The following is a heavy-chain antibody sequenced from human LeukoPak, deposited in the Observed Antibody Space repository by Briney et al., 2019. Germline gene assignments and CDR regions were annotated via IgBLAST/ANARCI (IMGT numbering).Heavy chain of an antibody. J-gene: IGHJ4*02. CDR2: IKQDGSEK. CDR1: GFTFSRYW. V-gene: IGHV3-7*03. CDR3: ARDDYSSSDY. Sequence: GGSLRLSCAASGFTFSRYWMSWVRQAPGKGLEWVANIKQDGSEKYYVDSVKGRFTISRDNAKNSLYLQMNSLRAEDTSVYYCARDDYSSSDYWGQGTLVTVSS. D-gene: IGHD6-6*01.